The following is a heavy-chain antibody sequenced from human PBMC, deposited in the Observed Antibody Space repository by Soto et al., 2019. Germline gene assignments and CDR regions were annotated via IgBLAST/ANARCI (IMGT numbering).Heavy chain of an antibody. V-gene: IGHV1-18*01. CDR3: ARDHEAGYDYVWGSYRSPPKYYFDY. Sequence: GASVKVSCKASGYTFTSYGISWVRQAPGQGLEWMGWISAYNGNTNYAQKLQGRVTMTTDTSTSTAYMELRSLRSDDTAVYYCARDHEAGYDYVWGSYRSPPKYYFDYWGQGTLVTVSS. CDR2: ISAYNGNT. CDR1: GYTFTSYG. D-gene: IGHD3-16*02. J-gene: IGHJ4*02.